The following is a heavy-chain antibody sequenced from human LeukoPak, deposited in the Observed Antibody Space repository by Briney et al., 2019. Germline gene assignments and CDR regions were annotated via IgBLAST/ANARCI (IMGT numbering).Heavy chain of an antibody. CDR3: AREGYYYDSSGYYYY. J-gene: IGHJ4*02. V-gene: IGHV1-69*05. D-gene: IGHD3-22*01. CDR2: IIPIFGTA. CDR1: GGTFNNSA. Sequence: SVKVSCKTSGGTFNNSAISWVRQAPGQGLEWMGRIIPIFGTANYAQKFQGRVTITTDESTSTAYMELSSLRSEDTAVYYCAREGYYYDSSGYYYYWGQGTLVTVSS.